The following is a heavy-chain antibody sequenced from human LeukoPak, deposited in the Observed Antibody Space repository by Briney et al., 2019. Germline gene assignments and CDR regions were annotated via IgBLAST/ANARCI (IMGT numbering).Heavy chain of an antibody. CDR2: VSGSGEST. CDR1: GFTFSTYA. Sequence: GGSLRLSCAASGFTFSTYAVSWVRQAPGKGLEWVSSVSGSGESTYYADSVKGRFTISRDNSKNTMFLQMNSLRADDTAVYYCARARDCSSSSCYLDSWGQGALVTVSS. D-gene: IGHD2-2*01. V-gene: IGHV3-23*01. CDR3: ARARDCSSSSCYLDS. J-gene: IGHJ4*02.